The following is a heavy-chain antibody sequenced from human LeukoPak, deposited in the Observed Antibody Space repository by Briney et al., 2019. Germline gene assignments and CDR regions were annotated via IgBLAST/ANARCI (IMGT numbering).Heavy chain of an antibody. CDR3: TKWSGFGDD. Sequence: PGRSLTLSRAASGFTFSSNSMTWVRLPPGKGREWVSGISGSGDSTFYADSVKGRFTISRDNTRNTLYLKMSSLKPEDTAVYYCTKWSGFGDDWGQGTLVTVSS. CDR1: GFTFSSNS. V-gene: IGHV3-23*01. D-gene: IGHD3-10*01. CDR2: ISGSGDST. J-gene: IGHJ4*02.